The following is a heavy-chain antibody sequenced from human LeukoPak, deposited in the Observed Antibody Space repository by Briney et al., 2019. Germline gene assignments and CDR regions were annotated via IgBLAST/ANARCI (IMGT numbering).Heavy chain of an antibody. D-gene: IGHD2-2*01. CDR3: AQSVVPAANIAEYFQH. J-gene: IGHJ1*01. V-gene: IGHV2-5*01. CDR2: IYWNDDK. CDR1: GFSLSTSGVG. Sequence: SGPTLVNPTQTLTLTCTFSGFSLSTSGVGVGWIRQPPGKALEWLALIYWNDDKRYSPSLKSSLTITKDPSKNQVVLTMTNVDPVDTATYYCAQSVVPAANIAEYFQHWGQGTLVTVSS.